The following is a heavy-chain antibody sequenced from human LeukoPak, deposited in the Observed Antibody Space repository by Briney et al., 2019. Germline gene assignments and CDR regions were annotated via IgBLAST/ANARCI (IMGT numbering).Heavy chain of an antibody. CDR2: ISTSDGST. J-gene: IGHJ3*01. V-gene: IGHV1-46*01. CDR3: ARPNHRLWKSDGFDF. Sequence: ASVKVSCKASGYTFTSYYIHWVRQAHGQGLEWMGIISTSDGSTNYAQKFQGRVTMTRDSSTSTVHMELSSLRSEDTAVYYCARPNHRLWKSDGFDFWGQGTMVSVSS. CDR1: GYTFTSYY. D-gene: IGHD2-21*01.